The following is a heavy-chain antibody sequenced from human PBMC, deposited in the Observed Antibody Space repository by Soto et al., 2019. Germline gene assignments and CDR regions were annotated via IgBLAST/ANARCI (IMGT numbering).Heavy chain of an antibody. V-gene: IGHV4-59*01. CDR2: IYYTGTT. D-gene: IGHD1-26*01. CDR3: ARVGGSFSSLLY. Sequence: PSETLSLTCTVSGGSISSYYWSWIRQPPGKGLEWIGYIYYTGTTTYNPSLKSRVTISVDTSKHQFSLRLSSVTAADTAVYYCARVGGSFSSLLYWGQGTVVTVSS. J-gene: IGHJ4*02. CDR1: GGSISSYY.